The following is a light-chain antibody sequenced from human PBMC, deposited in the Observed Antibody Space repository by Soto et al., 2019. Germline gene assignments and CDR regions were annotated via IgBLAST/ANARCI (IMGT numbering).Light chain of an antibody. Sequence: DIQMTQSPSTLSASVGERVTITCRASQTINTWLAWYQHKPGKAPKLLIYDASTLQTGVPSRFSGYSSGTEFPLTISSLQPDVLATYCCQQYHSFSPEGLTFGGGTKVEL. CDR1: QTINTW. V-gene: IGKV1-5*01. CDR2: DAS. J-gene: IGKJ4*02. CDR3: QQYHSFSPEGLT.